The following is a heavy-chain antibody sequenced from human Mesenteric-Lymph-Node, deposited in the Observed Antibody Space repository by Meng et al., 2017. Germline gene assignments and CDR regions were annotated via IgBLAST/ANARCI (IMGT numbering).Heavy chain of an antibody. CDR2: IYQSGGT. CDR1: GDAISSRRDY. CDR3: VRDRSISWFYY. D-gene: IGHD2-21*01. Sequence: SETLSLTCSVSGDAISSRRDYWGWIGQSPGKGLQWIGSIYQSGGTYYNPSLKSRVTISEDTSKNLISLKLNSVTAADTAVYYCVRDRSISWFYYWGQGTQVTVSS. V-gene: IGHV4-39*07. J-gene: IGHJ4*02.